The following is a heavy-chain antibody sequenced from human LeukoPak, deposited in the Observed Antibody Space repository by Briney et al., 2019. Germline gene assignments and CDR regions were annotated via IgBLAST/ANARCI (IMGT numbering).Heavy chain of an antibody. CDR2: IKQDGSEK. J-gene: IGHJ4*02. Sequence: GGSLRLSCAASGFTFSSYWMSWVRQAPGKGLERVANIKQDGSEKYYVDSVKGRFTISRDNAKNSLYLQMNSLRAEDTAVYYCARDLGYYGSGSTVWGQGTLVTVSS. CDR3: ARDLGYYGSGSTV. V-gene: IGHV3-7*01. D-gene: IGHD3-10*01. CDR1: GFTFSSYW.